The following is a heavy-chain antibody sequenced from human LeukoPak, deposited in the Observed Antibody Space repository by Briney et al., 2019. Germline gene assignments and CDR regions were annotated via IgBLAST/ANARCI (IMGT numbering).Heavy chain of an antibody. Sequence: PGGSLRLSCAASGFTFSSYAMSWVRQAPGKGLEWVSGISVRGGHTYYADSVKGRFTISRDNSDNTMYLQMNSLRAEDTAVYYCASQLYCSGNSCLTRNFDYWGQGTLVTVSS. CDR1: GFTFSSYA. V-gene: IGHV3-23*01. J-gene: IGHJ4*02. CDR2: ISVRGGHT. CDR3: ASQLYCSGNSCLTRNFDY. D-gene: IGHD2-15*01.